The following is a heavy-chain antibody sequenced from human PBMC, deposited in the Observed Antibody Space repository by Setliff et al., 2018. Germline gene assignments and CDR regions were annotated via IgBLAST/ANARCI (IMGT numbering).Heavy chain of an antibody. V-gene: IGHV1-2*02. Sequence: ASVKVSCKASDYILTSYGLSWVRQAPGQGLEWMGWINPNSAGTNYAQKFQGRVTMAWDASITTAYLDLSRLTSDDTASYYCAGVDVLTASPFWGLGTRVTVSS. J-gene: IGHJ4*02. CDR1: DYILTSYG. CDR3: AGVDVLTASPF. D-gene: IGHD3-9*01. CDR2: INPNSAGT.